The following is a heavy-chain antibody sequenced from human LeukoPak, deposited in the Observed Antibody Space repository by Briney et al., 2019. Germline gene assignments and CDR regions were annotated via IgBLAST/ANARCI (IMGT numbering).Heavy chain of an antibody. V-gene: IGHV4-59*12. D-gene: IGHD6-13*01. CDR1: GDSISSYY. Sequence: PSETLSLTCTVSGDSISSYYWSWIRQPPGKGLEWLGCIYYTGSTNYNPSLKSRVTISVDTSKNQFSLKLSSVTAADTAVYYCARDIAAAGYYFDYWGQGTLVTVSS. J-gene: IGHJ4*02. CDR3: ARDIAAAGYYFDY. CDR2: IYYTGST.